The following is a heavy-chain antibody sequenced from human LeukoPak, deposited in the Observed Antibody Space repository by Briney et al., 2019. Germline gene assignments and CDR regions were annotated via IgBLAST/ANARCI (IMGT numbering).Heavy chain of an antibody. CDR1: GFTFSSYW. CDR3: ASGPTYNSGATSDY. V-gene: IGHV3-74*01. J-gene: IGHJ4*02. D-gene: IGHD6-19*01. CDR2: INSDGSST. Sequence: PGGSLRLSCAASGFTFSSYWMHWVRQAPGKGLVWVSRINSDGSSTTYADSVKGRFTISRDNAKNTLYLQMNSLRVEDTAVYYCASGPTYNSGATSDYWGQGTLVTVSS.